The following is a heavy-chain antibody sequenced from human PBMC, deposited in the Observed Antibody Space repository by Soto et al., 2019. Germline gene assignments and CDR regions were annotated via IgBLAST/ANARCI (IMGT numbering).Heavy chain of an antibody. CDR2: IWYDGSNK. V-gene: IGHV3-33*01. CDR1: GFTFSSYG. D-gene: IGHD5-12*01. CDR3: AGYSGYDSHYYYGMDV. J-gene: IGHJ6*02. Sequence: GGSLRLSCAASGFTFSSYGMHWVRQAPGKGLEWVAVIWYDGSNKYYADSVKGRFTISRDNSKNTLYLQMNSLRAEDTAVYYCAGYSGYDSHYYYGMDVWGQGTTVTVSS.